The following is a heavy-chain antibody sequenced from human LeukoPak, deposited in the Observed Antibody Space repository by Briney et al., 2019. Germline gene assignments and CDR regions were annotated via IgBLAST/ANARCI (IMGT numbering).Heavy chain of an antibody. J-gene: IGHJ5*02. CDR3: ARSIAVAANWFDP. D-gene: IGHD6-19*01. Sequence: SQTLSLTCTVSGGSISSGSYYWSWIRQPAGKGLEWIGRIYTSGSTNYNPSLKSRVTMSVDTSKNQFSLKLSSVTAADTAVYYCARSIAVAANWFDPWGQGTLATVSS. CDR1: GGSISSGSYY. CDR2: IYTSGST. V-gene: IGHV4-61*02.